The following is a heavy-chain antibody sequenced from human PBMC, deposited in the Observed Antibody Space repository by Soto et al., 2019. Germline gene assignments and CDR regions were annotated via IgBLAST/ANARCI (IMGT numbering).Heavy chain of an antibody. D-gene: IGHD2-21*01. CDR1: GFTFDTYA. J-gene: IGHJ4*02. V-gene: IGHV3-23*01. Sequence: GGSLRLSCAASGFTFDTYAMSWVRHAPGKGLEWVSGISRDGSTYYADSVKGRFTISRDNSKNTVNLQMNSLRAEDTAVYYCAPGRLVIVDYWGQGTVVTVSS. CDR3: APGRLVIVDY. CDR2: ISRDGST.